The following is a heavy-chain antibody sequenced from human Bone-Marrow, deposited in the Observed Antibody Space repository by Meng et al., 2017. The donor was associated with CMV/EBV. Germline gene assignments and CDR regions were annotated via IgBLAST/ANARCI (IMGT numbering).Heavy chain of an antibody. V-gene: IGHV1-2*02. CDR3: ARDLDIVVVPAALNWFDP. CDR1: AYMFTGYY. CDR2: IDPNNGDT. D-gene: IGHD2-2*03. J-gene: IGHJ5*02. Sequence: ASVKVSCKTSAYMFTGYYMHWVRQAPGQGLEWMGWIDPNNGDTKYAQKFQGRVTMTRDTSISTAYMELSRLRSDDTAVYYCARDLDIVVVPAALNWFDPWGQGTLVTVSS.